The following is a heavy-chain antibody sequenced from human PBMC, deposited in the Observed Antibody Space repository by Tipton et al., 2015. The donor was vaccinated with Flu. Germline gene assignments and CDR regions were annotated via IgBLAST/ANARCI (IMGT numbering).Heavy chain of an antibody. V-gene: IGHV4-38-2*01. CDR3: ATTTYYYGSGSHDY. J-gene: IGHJ4*02. CDR1: GYSIASDYY. D-gene: IGHD3-10*01. Sequence: LRLSCSVSGYSIASDYYWGWIRQPPGKGLEWIGNLYHTGSTYYNPSLRSRVTISTARSKNQFSLKLTSVTAADTAVYYCATTTYYYGSGSHDYWGQGTLVTVSS. CDR2: LYHTGST.